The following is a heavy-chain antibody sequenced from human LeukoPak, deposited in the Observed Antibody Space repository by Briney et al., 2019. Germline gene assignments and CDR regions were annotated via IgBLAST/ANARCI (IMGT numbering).Heavy chain of an antibody. CDR3: ARGGFNYGAFDI. Sequence: GRSLRLSCAASGFTFSSYAMHWVRQAPGKGLEWVAVISYDGSNKYYADSVKGRFTISRDNSKNTLYLQMNSLRAEDTAVYYCARGGFNYGAFDIWGQGTMVTVSS. CDR1: GFTFSSYA. V-gene: IGHV3-30*04. D-gene: IGHD5-24*01. CDR2: ISYDGSNK. J-gene: IGHJ3*02.